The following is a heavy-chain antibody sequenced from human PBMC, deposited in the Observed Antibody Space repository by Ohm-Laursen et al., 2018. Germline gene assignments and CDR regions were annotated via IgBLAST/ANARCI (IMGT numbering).Heavy chain of an antibody. CDR1: GFTFSSYE. Sequence: SLRLSCAASGFTFSSYEMNWVRQAPGKGLEWVSIIYSGGSTYYADSVKGRFTISRDNSKNTLYLQMNSLRAEDTAVYYCAKDSGATDGYNDLDFWGQGTLVTVSS. CDR2: IYSGGST. J-gene: IGHJ4*02. V-gene: IGHV3-66*02. D-gene: IGHD5-24*01. CDR3: AKDSGATDGYNDLDF.